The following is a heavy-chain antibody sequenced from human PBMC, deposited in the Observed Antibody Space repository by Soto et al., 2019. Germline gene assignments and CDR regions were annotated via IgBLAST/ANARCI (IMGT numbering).Heavy chain of an antibody. D-gene: IGHD6-13*01. J-gene: IGHJ6*02. V-gene: IGHV3-30-3*01. Sequence: GGSLRLSCAASGFTFSSYAMHWVRQAPGKGLEWVAVISYDGSNKYYADSVKGRFTISRDNSKNTLYLQMNSLRAEDTAVYYCAREVRLYYSSSWYYYGMDVWGPGTTVTVYS. CDR1: GFTFSSYA. CDR2: ISYDGSNK. CDR3: AREVRLYYSSSWYYYGMDV.